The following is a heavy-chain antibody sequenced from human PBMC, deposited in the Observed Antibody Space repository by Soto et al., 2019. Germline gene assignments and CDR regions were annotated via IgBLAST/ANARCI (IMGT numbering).Heavy chain of an antibody. V-gene: IGHV4-31*01. CDR2: IYYSGGT. Sequence: QVQLQESGPGLVKPSQTLSLTCTVSGDSIGTGGHYWSWIRQHPGKGLEWLAYIYYSGGTFYNPSLRGPLTLSLDTSKTQFSLRLSSVTAPDTAVYYCASYGLLTATTGWYFDLWGRGTLVTVSS. CDR1: GDSIGTGGHY. CDR3: ASYGLLTATTGWYFDL. J-gene: IGHJ2*01. D-gene: IGHD1-7*01.